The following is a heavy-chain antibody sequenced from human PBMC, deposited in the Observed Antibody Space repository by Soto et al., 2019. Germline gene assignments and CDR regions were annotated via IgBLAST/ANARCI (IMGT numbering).Heavy chain of an antibody. CDR3: ARIKWGLDYYSGMEV. CDR2: IHPKTAAT. J-gene: IGHJ6*02. CDR1: GYTFSDYF. V-gene: IGHV1-2*02. D-gene: IGHD1-26*01. Sequence: QVQLVQSGAEVKKSAASVKVSCKASGYTFSDYFIQWLRQAPGQGLEWVAWIHPKTAATKYAKKFQDRVTLTSDTSFTTAYLEMTRRRPDDTALYYCARIKWGLDYYSGMEVWGQGTAVTVSS.